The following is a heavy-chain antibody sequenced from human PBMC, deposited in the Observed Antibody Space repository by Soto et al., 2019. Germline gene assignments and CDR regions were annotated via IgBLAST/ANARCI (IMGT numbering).Heavy chain of an antibody. CDR3: ARADGWLQEAFDY. D-gene: IGHD5-12*01. CDR2: ISYDGSNK. V-gene: IGHV3-30-3*01. Sequence: SLRLSCAASGFTFSSYAMHWVRQAPGKGLEWVAVISYDGSNKYYADSVKGRFTISRDNSKNTLYLQMNSLRAEDTAVYYCARADGWLQEAFDYWGQGTLVTVSS. J-gene: IGHJ4*02. CDR1: GFTFSSYA.